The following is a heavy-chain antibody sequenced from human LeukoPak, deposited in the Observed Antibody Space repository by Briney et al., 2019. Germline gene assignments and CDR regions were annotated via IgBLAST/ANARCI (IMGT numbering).Heavy chain of an antibody. D-gene: IGHD1-26*01. V-gene: IGHV4-38-2*02. CDR3: ARVPHSGSYFLRWFDP. Sequence: PSETLSLPCTVSGYSISSGYYWGWIRPPPGKGLEWIGSIYHSGSTYYHPSLKSRVTISVDTSKNQFSLKLSSVTAADTAVYYCARVPHSGSYFLRWFDPWGQGTLVTVSS. CDR2: IYHSGST. J-gene: IGHJ5*02. CDR1: GYSISSGYY.